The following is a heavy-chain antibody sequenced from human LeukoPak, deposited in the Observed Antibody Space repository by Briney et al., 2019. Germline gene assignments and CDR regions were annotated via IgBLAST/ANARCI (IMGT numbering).Heavy chain of an antibody. CDR1: GGSIKSNNW. D-gene: IGHD6-19*01. Sequence: PSGTLSLTCAVSGGSIKSNNWWSWVRQAPGKGLEWVGHIKTDGSETYYVDSLKGRFSISRDNTNNALYLQMNSLRVEDTAVYYCAKNNGWFHLAQWGQGTLVTVSS. J-gene: IGHJ4*02. CDR3: AKNNGWFHLAQ. V-gene: IGHV3-7*03. CDR2: IKTDGSET.